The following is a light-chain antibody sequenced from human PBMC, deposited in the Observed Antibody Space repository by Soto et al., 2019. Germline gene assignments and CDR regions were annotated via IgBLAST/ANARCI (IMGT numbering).Light chain of an antibody. CDR2: GAS. CDR1: QSVSSNY. J-gene: IGKJ1*01. CDR3: QQYGSSPRT. V-gene: IGKV3-20*01. Sequence: ELVLTQSPGTLSLSPGERATLSCRASQSVSSNYLAWYQQKPGQAPRLLIYGASSRATGIPDRFSGSGSGTDFTLTISRLEPEDFAVYYCQQYGSSPRTCGQGTKVEIK.